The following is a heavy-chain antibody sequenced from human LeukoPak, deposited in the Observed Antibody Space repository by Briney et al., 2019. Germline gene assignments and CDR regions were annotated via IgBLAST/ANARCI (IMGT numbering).Heavy chain of an antibody. D-gene: IGHD3-10*01. CDR3: ARHLVVRGVITYFDY. J-gene: IGHJ4*02. CDR1: GYSFTSYW. V-gene: IGHV5-51*01. CDR2: IYPGDSDT. Sequence: GESLKISCKGSGYSFTSYWIGWVRQMPGKGLEWMGIIYPGDSDTRYSPSFQGQVTISADKSISTAYLQWSSLKASDTAMYHCARHLVVRGVITYFDYWGQGTLVTVSS.